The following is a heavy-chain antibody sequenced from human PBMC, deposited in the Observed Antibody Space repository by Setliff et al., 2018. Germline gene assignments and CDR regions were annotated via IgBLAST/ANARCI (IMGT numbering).Heavy chain of an antibody. Sequence: SETLSLTCTVSGGSFTYFWGWVRQPPGKGLEWIGHIHGTEGTHYNPSLESRVTISRDKSPNQFSLMLRSVTAADTALYYCARGYYNGRGYYYLPCSFDSWGRGIVVTVSS. J-gene: IGHJ4*02. CDR1: GGSFTYF. V-gene: IGHV4-59*08. CDR3: ARGYYNGRGYYYLPCSFDS. D-gene: IGHD3-9*01. CDR2: IHGTEGT.